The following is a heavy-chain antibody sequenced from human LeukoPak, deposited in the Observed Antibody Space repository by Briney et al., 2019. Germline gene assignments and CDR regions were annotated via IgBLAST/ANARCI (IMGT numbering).Heavy chain of an antibody. CDR1: GYTFTGYY. V-gene: IGHV1-2*02. CDR3: ARFNSSGYDPFDY. J-gene: IGHJ4*02. D-gene: IGHD3-22*01. CDR2: INPNSGGT. Sequence: GASVKVSCKASGYTFTGYYMHWVRQAPGQGLEWMGWINPNSGGTNYAQKFQGRVTMTRDTSISTAYMELSRLRSDDTAVYYCARFNSSGYDPFDYWGQGTLVTVSS.